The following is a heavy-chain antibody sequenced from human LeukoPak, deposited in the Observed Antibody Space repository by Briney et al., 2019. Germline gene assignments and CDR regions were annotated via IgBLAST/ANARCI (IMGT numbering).Heavy chain of an antibody. CDR3: ARDPDWDYGDLRDY. V-gene: IGHV3-66*01. Sequence: GWSQILSCASSGFTASSNYMSWVRQAPGKGLEWVSVIYSGGSTYYADSVKGRFTISRDNSKNTLYLQMNSLRAEDTAVYYCARDPDWDYGDLRDYCGQGTLVTVSS. CDR2: IYSGGST. D-gene: IGHD4-17*01. CDR1: GFTASSNY. J-gene: IGHJ4*02.